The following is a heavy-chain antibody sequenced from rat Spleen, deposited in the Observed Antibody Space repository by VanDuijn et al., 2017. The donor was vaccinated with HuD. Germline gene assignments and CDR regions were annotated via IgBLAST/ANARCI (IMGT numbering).Heavy chain of an antibody. J-gene: IGHJ3*01. Sequence: QVQLKESGPGLVQPSQTLSLTCTVGGFSLTSYNVHWVRQPPGKGLEWMGVIWNSGGTQYNSALKSRLNISKDTSKSQVFLKMNSLQTEDTATYYCGRVGVYYPFAYWGQGTLVTVSS. CDR2: IWNSGGT. CDR1: GFSLTSYN. CDR3: GRVGVYYPFAY. V-gene: IGHV2-41*01. D-gene: IGHD1-1*01.